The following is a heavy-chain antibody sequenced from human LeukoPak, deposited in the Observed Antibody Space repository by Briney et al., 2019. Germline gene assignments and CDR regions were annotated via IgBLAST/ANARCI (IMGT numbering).Heavy chain of an antibody. D-gene: IGHD3-10*01. J-gene: IGHJ3*02. CDR2: ISSSSSYI. CDR1: GFTFSSYS. CDR3: ARARGVYGSGPTVGFDAFDI. Sequence: PGGSLRLSCAASGFTFSSYSMNWVRQAPGKGLEWVSSISSSSSYIYYADSVKGRFTISRDNAKNSLYLRMNSLRAEDTAVYYCARARGVYGSGPTVGFDAFDIWGQGTMVTVSS. V-gene: IGHV3-21*01.